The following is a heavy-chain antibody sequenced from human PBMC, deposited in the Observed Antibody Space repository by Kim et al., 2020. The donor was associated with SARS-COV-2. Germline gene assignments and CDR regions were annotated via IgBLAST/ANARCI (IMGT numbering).Heavy chain of an antibody. J-gene: IGHJ4*02. V-gene: IGHV4-39*07. D-gene: IGHD4-17*01. Sequence: PSLKSRFTIAVDTSKNQFSLKLSSVTAADTAVYYCARDRVTTVVTYFDYWGQGTLVTVSS. CDR3: ARDRVTTVVTYFDY.